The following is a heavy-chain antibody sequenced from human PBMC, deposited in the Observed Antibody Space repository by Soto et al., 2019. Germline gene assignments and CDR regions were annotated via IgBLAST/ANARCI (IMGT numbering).Heavy chain of an antibody. Sequence: GESLKISCKGSGYSFTSYWIGWVRQMPGKGLEWMGIIYPGDSDTRYSPSFQGQVTISADKSISTAYLQWSSLKASDTAMYYCARQRATRGAAAGSVYYYYGMDVWGQGTTVTVSS. J-gene: IGHJ6*02. V-gene: IGHV5-51*01. CDR1: GYSFTSYW. D-gene: IGHD6-13*01. CDR3: ARQRATRGAAAGSVYYYYGMDV. CDR2: IYPGDSDT.